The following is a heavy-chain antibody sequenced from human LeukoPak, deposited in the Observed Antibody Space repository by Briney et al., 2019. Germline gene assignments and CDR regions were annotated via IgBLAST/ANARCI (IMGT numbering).Heavy chain of an antibody. J-gene: IGHJ6*02. CDR2: IKQDGSEK. CDR3: ARGRLLGYCSSTSCYALPYGMDV. Sequence: GGSLRLSCAASGFTFSGYWMSWVRQTPGKGLEWVANIKQDGSEKYYVDSVKGRFTISRDNAKNSLYLQMNSLRAEDTAVYYCARGRLLGYCSSTSCYALPYGMDVWGQGTAVTVSS. V-gene: IGHV3-7*01. D-gene: IGHD2-2*01. CDR1: GFTFSGYW.